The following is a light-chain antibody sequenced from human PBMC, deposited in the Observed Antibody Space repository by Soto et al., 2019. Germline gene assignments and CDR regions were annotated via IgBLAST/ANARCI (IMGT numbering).Light chain of an antibody. Sequence: NFMLTQPHSVSASPGKTVIISCTRSSGSIASNYVQWYQQRPGSSPTTVLYEDNQRPSGVPERFSGSIDSSSNSASLTISGLETEDEADYFCQSYDATNQVFGGGTKLTVL. CDR3: QSYDATNQV. CDR1: SGSIASNY. V-gene: IGLV6-57*01. J-gene: IGLJ3*02. CDR2: EDN.